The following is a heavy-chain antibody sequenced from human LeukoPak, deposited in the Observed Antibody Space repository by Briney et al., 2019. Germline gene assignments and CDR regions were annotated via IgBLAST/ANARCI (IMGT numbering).Heavy chain of an antibody. CDR3: ARFRGYSTPYYFDY. CDR2: INPNSGGT. J-gene: IGHJ4*02. D-gene: IGHD6-13*01. Sequence: ASVKPSCKASGYTFTGYYMHRVRQAPGQRLEWMGWINPNSGGTNYAQKFQGRVTMTRYTSISTAYMELSRLRSDDTAVYYCARFRGYSTPYYFDYWGQGTLVTVSS. V-gene: IGHV1-2*02. CDR1: GYTFTGYY.